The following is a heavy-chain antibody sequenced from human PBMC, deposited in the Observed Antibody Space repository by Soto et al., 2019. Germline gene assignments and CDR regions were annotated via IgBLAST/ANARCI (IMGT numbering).Heavy chain of an antibody. CDR3: ARDKENIPFDY. CDR2: IIPILGIA. Sequence: ASVKVSCKASGGTFSSYTISWVRQAPGQGLEWMGRIIPILGIANNAQKFQGRVTITADKSTSTAYMELSSLRSEDTAVYYCARDKENIPFDYWGQGTLVTVSS. CDR1: GGTFSSYT. V-gene: IGHV1-69*04. J-gene: IGHJ4*02.